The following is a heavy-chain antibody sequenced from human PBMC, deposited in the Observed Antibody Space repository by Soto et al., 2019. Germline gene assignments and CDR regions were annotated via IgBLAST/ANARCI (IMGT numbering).Heavy chain of an antibody. V-gene: IGHV1-69*01. Sequence: QVQLVQSGAEVKKPGSSVKVSCKASGGTFGSYAISWVRQAPGQGLEWMGGIIPIPGTANYAQKFKGRVTMAADESTSTAYMELSSLRSEDTAVYYCARSQGSSTSLEIYYYYYYGMDVWGQGTTVTVSS. D-gene: IGHD2-2*01. CDR1: GGTFGSYA. CDR2: IIPIPGTA. CDR3: ARSQGSSTSLEIYYYYYYGMDV. J-gene: IGHJ6*02.